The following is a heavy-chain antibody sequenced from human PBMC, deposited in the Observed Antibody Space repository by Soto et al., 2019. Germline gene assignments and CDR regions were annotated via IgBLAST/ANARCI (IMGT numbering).Heavy chain of an antibody. CDR2: TYYRSKWYN. CDR3: ARGAPYSSSHHFDY. J-gene: IGHJ4*02. D-gene: IGHD6-6*01. V-gene: IGHV6-1*01. Sequence: SQTLSLTCAISGDSVSSNSAAWNWIRQSPSRGLEWLGRTYYRSKWYNDYAVSVKSRITINPDTSKNQFSLQLNSVTPEDTAVYYGARGAPYSSSHHFDYWGQGTLVTVSS. CDR1: GDSVSSNSAA.